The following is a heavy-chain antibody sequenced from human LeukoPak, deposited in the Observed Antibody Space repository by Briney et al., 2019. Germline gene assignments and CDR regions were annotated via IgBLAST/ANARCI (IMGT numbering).Heavy chain of an antibody. CDR2: INPNSGGT. Sequence: ASVKVSCKASGYTFTGYYMHWVRQAPGQGLEWMGWINPNSGGTNYAQKFQGRVTMTRDTSISTAYMELSRLRSDDTAVYYCALTSLSTTVVTKSLDSWGQGTLVTVSS. V-gene: IGHV1-2*02. CDR3: ALTSLSTTVVTKSLDS. J-gene: IGHJ4*02. D-gene: IGHD4-23*01. CDR1: GYTFTGYY.